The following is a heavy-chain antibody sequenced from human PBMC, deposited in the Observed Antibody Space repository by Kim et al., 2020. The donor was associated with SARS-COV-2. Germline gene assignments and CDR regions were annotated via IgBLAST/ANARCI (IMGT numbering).Heavy chain of an antibody. J-gene: IGHJ2*01. Sequence: SETLSLTCTASGGSISGYYWSWIRQPAGKGPEWIGHVYTSGSTQYNPPLRSRVPMSVDASKNQFSLKMSSVTAADTAVYYCARGGASSKYFDLWGRGTLVTVSS. V-gene: IGHV4-4*07. D-gene: IGHD2-2*01. CDR1: GGSISGYY. CDR2: VYTSGST. CDR3: ARGGASSKYFDL.